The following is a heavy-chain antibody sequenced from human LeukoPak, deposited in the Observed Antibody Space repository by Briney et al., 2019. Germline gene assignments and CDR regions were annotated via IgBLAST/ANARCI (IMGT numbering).Heavy chain of an antibody. CDR2: IYYSGST. D-gene: IGHD3-16*01. CDR3: ARVPYYDYVWGSSPDYGMDV. Sequence: SETLSLTCTVSGGSLSSYYWSWIRQPPGKGLEWIGYIYYSGSTNYNPSLKSRVTISVDTSKNQFSLKLSSVTAADTAVYYCARVPYYDYVWGSSPDYGMDVWGQGTTVTVSS. J-gene: IGHJ6*02. CDR1: GGSLSSYY. V-gene: IGHV4-59*01.